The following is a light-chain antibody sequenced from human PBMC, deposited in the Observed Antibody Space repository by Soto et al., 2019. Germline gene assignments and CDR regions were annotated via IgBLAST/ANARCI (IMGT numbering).Light chain of an antibody. J-gene: IGKJ5*01. Sequence: EIVLTQSPATLSLSPGERATLSCRASQSVGSYLAWYQQKPGQAPRLLIYDASNRATGIPARFSGSGSGTDFTLTISSLEPEEFAVYYCQQRSNWPPRITFGQGTRLEIK. V-gene: IGKV3-11*01. CDR2: DAS. CDR1: QSVGSY. CDR3: QQRSNWPPRIT.